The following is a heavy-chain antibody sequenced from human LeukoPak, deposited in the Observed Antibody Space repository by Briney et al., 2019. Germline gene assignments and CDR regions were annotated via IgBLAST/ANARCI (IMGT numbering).Heavy chain of an antibody. CDR1: GFTFTSYT. CDR3: AKTYGHFDD. J-gene: IGHJ4*02. Sequence: GGSLRLSCAASGFTFTSYTMNWVRQAPGKGLEWVSSITSSSCYIYYADSVKGRFTISRDNAKNSLYLQMTSLRVEDTAVYYCAKTYGHFDDWGQGTLVTVSS. V-gene: IGHV3-21*01. D-gene: IGHD4-17*01. CDR2: ITSSSCYI.